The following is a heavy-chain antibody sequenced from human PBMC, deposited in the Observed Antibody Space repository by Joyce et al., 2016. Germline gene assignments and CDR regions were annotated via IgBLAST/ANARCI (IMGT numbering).Heavy chain of an antibody. CDR2: SSCSGGST. D-gene: IGHD3-22*01. CDR3: AKDTITMIVVVILDY. J-gene: IGHJ4*02. CDR1: GFTFRSYA. V-gene: IGHV3-23*01. Sequence: EVQLLVSGGGLVQTGGSLRLSCATSGFTFRSYAMCWFRLAPEEGVDVVSASSCSGGSTYYADAVKGRFTISRDNSKNTLYLQMNSLRAEDTAVYYCAKDTITMIVVVILDYWGQGTLVTVSS.